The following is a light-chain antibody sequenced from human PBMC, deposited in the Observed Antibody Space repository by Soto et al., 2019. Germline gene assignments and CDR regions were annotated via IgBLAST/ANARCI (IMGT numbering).Light chain of an antibody. CDR3: QQYSSWPPYT. Sequence: TVLTQSPATLSVSPRERATLSCRASQSVSCSLAWYQQKPGRPPTRLLYDAASSATGIPARWSGSGSGTEFTLTISSLLAEDFVVYYCQQYSSWPPYTFGHASKVDIK. CDR2: DAA. V-gene: IGKV3D-15*01. J-gene: IGKJ2*01. CDR1: QSVSCS.